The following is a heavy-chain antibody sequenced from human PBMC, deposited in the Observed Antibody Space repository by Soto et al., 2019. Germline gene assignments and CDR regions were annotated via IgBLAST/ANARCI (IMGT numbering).Heavy chain of an antibody. CDR2: ISGSGDST. CDR3: ARLSNYDTRGYFDGY. CDR1: GFTFTNYG. Sequence: TGGSLRLSCAASGFTFTNYGMTWVRQAPGKGLEWVSGISGSGDSTYYADSVKGRFTISRDNSKNTLYLQMSSLRAEDTAVYFCARLSNYDTRGYFDGYWGQGTLVTVSS. J-gene: IGHJ4*02. D-gene: IGHD3-22*01. V-gene: IGHV3-23*01.